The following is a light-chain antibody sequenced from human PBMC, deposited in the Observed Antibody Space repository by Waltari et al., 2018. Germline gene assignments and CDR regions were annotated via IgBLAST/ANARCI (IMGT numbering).Light chain of an antibody. V-gene: IGKV1-39*01. CDR2: ASS. J-gene: IGKJ1*01. Sequence: DIQMTQSPSSLSASVGDRVTIPCRASQSISTFLNLYQQKPRKAPKLLIYASSNLQSEVPSRFSGSGSGTDFTLTISSLQPEDFATYYCQQTYSTPRTFGQGTKVEIK. CDR1: QSISTF. CDR3: QQTYSTPRT.